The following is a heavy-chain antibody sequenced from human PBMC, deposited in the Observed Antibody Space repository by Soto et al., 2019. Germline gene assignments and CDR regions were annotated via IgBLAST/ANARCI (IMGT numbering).Heavy chain of an antibody. CDR3: ASNFDY. CDR2: ISYDGSNK. V-gene: IGHV3-30-3*01. Sequence: GSLRLSCAASGFTFSSYAMHWVRQAPGKGLEWVAVISYDGSNKYYADSVKGRFTISRDNSKNTLYLQMNSLRAEDTAVYYCASNFDYWGQGTLVTVS. CDR1: GFTFSSYA. J-gene: IGHJ4*02.